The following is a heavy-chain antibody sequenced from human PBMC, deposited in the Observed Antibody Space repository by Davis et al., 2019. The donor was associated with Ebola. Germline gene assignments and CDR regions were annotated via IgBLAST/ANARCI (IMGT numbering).Heavy chain of an antibody. CDR2: LIPILGTA. CDR1: SGIFSSYA. Sequence: SVMISCKASSGIFSSYAISWVRQAPGQGLEWMGGLIPILGTANYAQTFQGRVTITADKSTSTAYMDLSSLRSEDTAVYYCARGVPLTTVTPYYYYGMDVWGQGTTVTVSS. D-gene: IGHD4-11*01. V-gene: IGHV1-69*06. CDR3: ARGVPLTTVTPYYYYGMDV. J-gene: IGHJ6*02.